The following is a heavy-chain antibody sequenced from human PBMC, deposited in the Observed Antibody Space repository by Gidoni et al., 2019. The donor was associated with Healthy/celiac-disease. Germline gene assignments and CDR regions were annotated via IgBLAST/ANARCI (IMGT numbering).Heavy chain of an antibody. Sequence: QVQLVRSGAGVTKPGSAVTVSCKASGGPFRRYAISWVRQAPGQGLGWMGRIIPILGRANYAQKFQGRVTSTADKSTSTAYMELSSLRSEDTAVYYGARFYGGGDCYHWGDAFDIWGQGTMVTVSS. CDR2: IIPILGRA. CDR3: ARFYGGGDCYHWGDAFDI. V-gene: IGHV1-69*04. CDR1: GGPFRRYA. J-gene: IGHJ3*02. D-gene: IGHD2-21*02.